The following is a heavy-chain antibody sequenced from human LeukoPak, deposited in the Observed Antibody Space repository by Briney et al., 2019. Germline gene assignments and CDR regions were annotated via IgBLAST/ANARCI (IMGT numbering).Heavy chain of an antibody. CDR1: RFIFTNYN. CDR3: AFSNWMDP. Sequence: PGGSLRLSCAASRFIFTNYNFNWVRQAPGKGLEWVSSISGGSTYIYYADSVRGRFTISRDNAKNTLHLQMDSLTVEDTAVYYCAFSNWMDPWGRGTLVTVSS. CDR2: ISGGSTYI. J-gene: IGHJ5*02. V-gene: IGHV3-21*01. D-gene: IGHD3-3*01.